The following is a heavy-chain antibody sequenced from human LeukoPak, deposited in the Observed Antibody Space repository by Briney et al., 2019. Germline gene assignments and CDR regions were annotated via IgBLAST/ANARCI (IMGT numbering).Heavy chain of an antibody. D-gene: IGHD6-13*01. J-gene: IGHJ4*02. CDR2: IRYDGSNK. Sequence: GGSLRLSCAASGFTFSNYGMHWVRQAPGKGLEWVAFIRYDGSNKYYADSVKGRFTISRDNAKNSLYLQMNSLRAEDTAVYYCARKTYSSSWYGFDYWGQGTLVTVSS. CDR1: GFTFSNYG. V-gene: IGHV3-30*02. CDR3: ARKTYSSSWYGFDY.